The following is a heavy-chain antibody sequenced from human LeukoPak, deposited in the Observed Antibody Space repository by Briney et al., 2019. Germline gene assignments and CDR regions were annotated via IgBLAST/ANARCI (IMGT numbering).Heavy chain of an antibody. V-gene: IGHV3-23*01. D-gene: IGHD3-9*01. CDR2: ISGRSDNT. CDR1: GFIFSNYA. J-gene: IGHJ4*02. CDR3: AKWGDYDVLTGYYVSDF. Sequence: GGSLRLSCAASGFIFSNYAMYWVRQAPGKGLEWVSSISGRSDNTYYADSVKGRFTLSRDSSKNTLYLQMNSLRADDTAVYYCAKWGDYDVLTGYYVSDFWGQGTLVTVSS.